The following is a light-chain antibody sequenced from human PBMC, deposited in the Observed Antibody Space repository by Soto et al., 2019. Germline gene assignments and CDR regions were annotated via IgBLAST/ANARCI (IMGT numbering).Light chain of an antibody. CDR2: GAS. V-gene: IGKV3-20*01. CDR3: QQYGSSHGT. J-gene: IGKJ1*01. Sequence: EIVMTQSPATLSVSPGERATLSCRSSQTVGRNLAWYQQKPGQAPRLLIYGASSRATGIPDRFSGSGSGTDFTLTISRLEPEDFAVYYCQQYGSSHGTFGQGTKVDI. CDR1: QTVGRN.